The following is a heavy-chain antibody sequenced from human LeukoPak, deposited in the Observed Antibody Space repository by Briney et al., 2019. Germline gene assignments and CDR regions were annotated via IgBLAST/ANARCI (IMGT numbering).Heavy chain of an antibody. J-gene: IGHJ4*02. CDR1: GGSISSGSYY. Sequence: KPSQTLSLTCTVSGGSISSGSYYWIWIRQPAGKGLEWIGRIYTSGSTNYNPSLKSRVAISVDTSKNQFSLRLKSVTAADTAVYYCARARLRGGGPSFENWGQGTLVAVSS. V-gene: IGHV4-61*02. CDR2: IYTSGST. D-gene: IGHD2-15*01. CDR3: ARARLRGGGPSFEN.